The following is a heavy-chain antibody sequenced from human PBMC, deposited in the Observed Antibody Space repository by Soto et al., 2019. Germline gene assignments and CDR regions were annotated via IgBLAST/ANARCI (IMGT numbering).Heavy chain of an antibody. CDR3: ARDVLGGVREMYYFYY. D-gene: IGHD3-10*01. J-gene: IGHJ4*02. Sequence: PGGSLRLSCAASGFTFTSYAMSWVLQAPGKGLEWVSAISGSGTSTYYADSVKGRFTISRDNSKNTLYLQMNCLRAEDTAVYYCARDVLGGVREMYYFYYWGQGTLVTVSS. V-gene: IGHV3-23*01. CDR2: ISGSGTST. CDR1: GFTFTSYA.